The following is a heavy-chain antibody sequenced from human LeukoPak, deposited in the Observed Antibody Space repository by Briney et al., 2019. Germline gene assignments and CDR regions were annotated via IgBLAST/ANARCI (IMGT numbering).Heavy chain of an antibody. CDR3: ARTFHSSGWGIDY. CDR2: INHSGST. CDR1: GGSFSGYY. V-gene: IGHV4-34*01. D-gene: IGHD6-19*01. Sequence: KSWETLSLTCAVYGGSFSGYYWSWIRQPPGKGLEWIGEINHSGSTNYNPSLKGRVTISVDTSKKQFSLKLTSVTAADTAVYYCARTFHSSGWGIDYWGEGTLVTVSS. J-gene: IGHJ4*02.